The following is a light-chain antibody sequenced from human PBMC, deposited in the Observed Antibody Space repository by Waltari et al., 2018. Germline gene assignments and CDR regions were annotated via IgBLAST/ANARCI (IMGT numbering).Light chain of an antibody. CDR1: QSISNW. CDR2: DAS. CDR3: QQYENYSWT. V-gene: IGKV1-5*01. J-gene: IGKJ1*01. Sequence: DIQMTQSPSTLSASVGDRVAITCRASQSISNWLAWYQQKPGKAPKLLIYDASNLKGGVPSRFSGSGSGIEFTLTISSLQPDDFATCYCQQYENYSWTFGQGTKVELK.